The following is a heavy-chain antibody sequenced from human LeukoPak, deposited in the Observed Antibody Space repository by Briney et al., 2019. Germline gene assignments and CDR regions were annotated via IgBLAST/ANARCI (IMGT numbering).Heavy chain of an antibody. Sequence: SRTLSLTCTVSGGSLSSGDYYWSWIRQPPGKGLEWIGYIYYSGSTYYNPSLKSRVTISVDTSKNQFSLKLSSVTAADTAVYYCARHYGDYGWFDPWGQGTLVTVSS. V-gene: IGHV4-30-4*01. CDR1: GGSLSSGDYY. CDR2: IYYSGST. J-gene: IGHJ5*02. CDR3: ARHYGDYGWFDP. D-gene: IGHD4-17*01.